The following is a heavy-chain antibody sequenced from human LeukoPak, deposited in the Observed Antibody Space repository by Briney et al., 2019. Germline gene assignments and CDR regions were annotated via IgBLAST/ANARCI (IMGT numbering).Heavy chain of an antibody. CDR2: ITGSGVDT. J-gene: IGHJ4*02. CDR3: ARGPTMGSTGNVDY. CDR1: GFTFSSYG. Sequence: QPGRSLRLSCAASGFTFSSYGMHWVRQAPGKGLEWVAVITGSGVDTNYADSVKGRFTISRDNSKNTLYLQMNSLRAEDTAVYYCARGPTMGSTGNVDYWGQGTLVTVSS. V-gene: IGHV3-23*01. D-gene: IGHD3-10*01.